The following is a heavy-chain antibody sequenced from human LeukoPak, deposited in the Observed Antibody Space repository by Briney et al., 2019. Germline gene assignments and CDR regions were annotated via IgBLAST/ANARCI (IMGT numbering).Heavy chain of an antibody. J-gene: IGHJ4*02. CDR1: GFTFSNYG. V-gene: IGHV3-23*01. D-gene: IGHD3-9*01. CDR3: VIWGDYDVLTGYYVPDY. Sequence: GGSLRLSCVASGFTFSNYGMSWVRQAPGKGLEWVSAITGSGGNTYYADSVKGRFTISRDNSKNTVFLQMNSLRHEDTAIYYCVIWGDYDVLTGYYVPDYWGQGTLVTVSS. CDR2: ITGSGGNT.